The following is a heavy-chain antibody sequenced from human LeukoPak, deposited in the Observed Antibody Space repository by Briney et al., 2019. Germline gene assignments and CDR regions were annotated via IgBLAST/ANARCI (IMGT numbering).Heavy chain of an antibody. CDR3: AREYYDYYEGFDY. J-gene: IGHJ4*02. CDR1: GYTFTSYD. D-gene: IGHD3-22*01. V-gene: IGHV1-18*01. CDR2: ISAYNGNT. Sequence: ASVTVSFKASGYTFTSYDISWLRQPPGQGLEWMGRISAYNGNTNYAQKLRGRVTMTTDTSTRTAYMELRSLRSDDTAVYFCAREYYDYYEGFDYWGQGTLVTVSS.